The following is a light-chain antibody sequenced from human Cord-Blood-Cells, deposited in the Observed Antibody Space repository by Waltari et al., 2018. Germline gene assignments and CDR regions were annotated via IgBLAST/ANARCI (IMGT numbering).Light chain of an antibody. CDR3: MQALQTPWT. CDR2: LGS. V-gene: IGKV2-28*01. Sequence: DIVMTQFPLSLPVTPGEPASISCRCSQSLLHSNGYNYLDWYLQKPGQSPQLLIYLGSNRASGVPDRFSGSGSGTDFTLKISRVEAEDVGVYYCMQALQTPWTFGQGTKVEIK. J-gene: IGKJ1*01. CDR1: QSLLHSNGYNY.